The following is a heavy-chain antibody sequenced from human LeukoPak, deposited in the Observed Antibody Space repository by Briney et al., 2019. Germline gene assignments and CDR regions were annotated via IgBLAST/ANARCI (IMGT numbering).Heavy chain of an antibody. CDR1: GGSISSYY. D-gene: IGHD5-24*01. CDR3: ARIESPLDGYFDY. CDR2: IYYSGST. Sequence: SETLSLTCTVSGGSISSYYWSWIRQPPGKGLEWIGYIYYSGSTNYNPSLKSRVTISVDTSKNQFSLKLSSVTAADTAVYYCARIESPLDGYFDYWGQGTLVTVSS. V-gene: IGHV4-59*01. J-gene: IGHJ4*02.